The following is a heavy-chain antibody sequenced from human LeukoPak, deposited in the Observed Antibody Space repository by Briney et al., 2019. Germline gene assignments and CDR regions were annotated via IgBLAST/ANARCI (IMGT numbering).Heavy chain of an antibody. CDR1: GDSISRSTYY. CDR2: VYYGRSP. J-gene: IGHJ4*02. CDR3: ARSSGTGTFSY. Sequence: SETLSLTGTVSGDSISRSTYYWAWIRQPPGKGLEWIGSVYYGRSPYFNPSLESRATISVDTSKNHFSLKMSSVTAADTAVYYCARSSGTGTFSYWGQGTLVTVSS. V-gene: IGHV4-39*02. D-gene: IGHD6-25*01.